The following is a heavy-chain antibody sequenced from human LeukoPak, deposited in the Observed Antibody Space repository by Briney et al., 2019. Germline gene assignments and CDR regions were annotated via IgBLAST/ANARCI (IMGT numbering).Heavy chain of an antibody. V-gene: IGHV4-59*01. J-gene: IGHJ4*02. D-gene: IGHD2-2*01. Sequence: SEPLSLTCTVSGGSIDSYYWSWIRQPPGKGLEWIGYIYYTGSTEYHPPLKSRVTISLDTSKNQFSLKLTSVTAADTAVYYCARVYQSAEYYFDYWGQGNLVSVSS. CDR1: GGSIDSYY. CDR3: ARVYQSAEYYFDY. CDR2: IYYTGST.